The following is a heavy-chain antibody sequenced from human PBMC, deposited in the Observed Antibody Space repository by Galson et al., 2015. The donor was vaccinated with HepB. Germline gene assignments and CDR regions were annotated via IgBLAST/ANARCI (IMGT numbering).Heavy chain of an antibody. D-gene: IGHD2-2*02. CDR2: IYSSGGT. CDR1: GGSISTYY. J-gene: IGHJ3*02. CDR3: ARDVDRRYCSSSSCSTDTFDI. V-gene: IGHV4-4*07. Sequence: ETLSLTCTVSGGSISTYYWSWIRQPAGKGLEWVGRIYSSGGTGYNPSLNSRVTMSVDTSKNQFSLRLSSVTAADTAVYYCARDVDRRYCSSSSCSTDTFDIWGQGTMVTVSS.